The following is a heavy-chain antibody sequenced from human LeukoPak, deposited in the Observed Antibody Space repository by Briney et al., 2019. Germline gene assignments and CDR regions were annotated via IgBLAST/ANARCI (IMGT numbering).Heavy chain of an antibody. CDR2: IYYGGSS. CDR3: ARHRSGTYYRFDY. V-gene: IGHV4-39*01. CDR1: GDSIGSSSYF. Sequence: SETLSLTCTVSGDSIGSSSYFWDWIRQPPGKGLEWIGSIYYGGSSYYNPSLKSRVTISVDTSKNQFSLKMSSVTAADTAVYYCARHRSGTYYRFDYWGQGTLVTVSS. D-gene: IGHD1-26*01. J-gene: IGHJ4*02.